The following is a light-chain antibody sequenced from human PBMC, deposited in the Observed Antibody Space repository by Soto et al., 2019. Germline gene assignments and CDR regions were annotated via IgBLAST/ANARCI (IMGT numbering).Light chain of an antibody. V-gene: IGKV1-5*01. CDR3: QQYDISSGT. Sequence: IHMTQAPSTLSSSVGDRVTITCRASQSIGVWLAWYQQKPGRAPKLLIYDASTLQRGVPSRFSGSGSGTEFTLNISSLQPEDFATYYCQQYDISSGTFGQGTKVDIK. CDR1: QSIGVW. CDR2: DAS. J-gene: IGKJ1*01.